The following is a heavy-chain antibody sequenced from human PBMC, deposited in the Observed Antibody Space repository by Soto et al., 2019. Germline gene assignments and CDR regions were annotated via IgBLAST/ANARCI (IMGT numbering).Heavy chain of an antibody. J-gene: IGHJ5*02. Sequence: EVQLVESGGGLVQPGGSLRLSCSASGFTFDSYDMNWVRQAPGKGLEWVSYISISSSIIYYTDSVKGRFTISRENAKNPLYRQMRSLRDRDTGVHYCARGPRLFDPWGQGALVTVSS. CDR1: GFTFDSYD. CDR2: ISISSSII. CDR3: ARGPRLFDP. V-gene: IGHV3-48*02.